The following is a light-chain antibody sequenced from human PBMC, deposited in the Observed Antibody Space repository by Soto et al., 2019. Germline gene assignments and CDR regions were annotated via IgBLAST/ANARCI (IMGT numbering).Light chain of an antibody. V-gene: IGKV1-39*01. Sequence: DIQMTQSPSSLSASVGDRVTISCRASQGISIYLNWYQQKPGKAPKLLIYGASTLQSGVPSRFGRSGSGTDFTLTIRSLQPEDFASYYCQQTFSTPWTFGQGTNVEIK. CDR3: QQTFSTPWT. CDR1: QGISIY. CDR2: GAS. J-gene: IGKJ1*01.